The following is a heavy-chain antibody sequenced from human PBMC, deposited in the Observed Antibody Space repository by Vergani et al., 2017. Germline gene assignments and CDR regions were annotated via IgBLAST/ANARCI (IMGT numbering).Heavy chain of an antibody. CDR3: ARVGTYYGSGSYSGYWFDP. CDR2: IYYSGST. V-gene: IGHV4-59*01. Sequence: QVQLQESGPGLVKPSETLSLTCTVPGGSISSYYWSWIRQPPGKGLEWIGYIYYSGSTNYNPSLKSRVTISVATSKNQFSLKLSSVTAADTAVYYCARVGTYYGSGSYSGYWFDPWGQGTLVTVSS. CDR1: GGSISSYY. J-gene: IGHJ5*02. D-gene: IGHD3-10*01.